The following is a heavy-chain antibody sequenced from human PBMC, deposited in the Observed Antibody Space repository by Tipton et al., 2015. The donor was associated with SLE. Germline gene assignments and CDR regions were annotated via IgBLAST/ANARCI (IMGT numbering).Heavy chain of an antibody. J-gene: IGHJ4*02. D-gene: IGHD3-10*01. Sequence: EASGFTFSSFAMSWVRQAPGKGLEWVSTIYSGGYTYYADSVKGRFTISRDNSENTLYLQMNSLRGDDTAVYYCAKDKESGARGFDYWGQGTLATVSS. V-gene: IGHV3-23*03. CDR1: GFTFSSFA. CDR2: IYSGGYT. CDR3: AKDKESGARGFDY.